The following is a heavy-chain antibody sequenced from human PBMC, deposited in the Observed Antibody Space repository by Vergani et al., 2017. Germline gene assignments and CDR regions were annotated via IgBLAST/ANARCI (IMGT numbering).Heavy chain of an antibody. CDR3: AKAERAVLDY. D-gene: IGHD6-19*01. J-gene: IGHJ4*02. Sequence: QVQLVESGGGVVQPGRSLRLSCAASGFTFSSYAMHWVRQAPGKGLEWVAVISYDGSNKYYADSVKGRFTISRDNSKNTLYLQMNSLRAEDTAVYYCAKAERAVLDYWGQGTLVTVSS. CDR1: GFTFSSYA. CDR2: ISYDGSNK. V-gene: IGHV3-30-3*01.